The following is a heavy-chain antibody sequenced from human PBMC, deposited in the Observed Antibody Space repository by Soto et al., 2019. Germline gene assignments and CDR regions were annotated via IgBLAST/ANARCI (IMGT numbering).Heavy chain of an antibody. CDR3: AKDVNRFWTLQLAV. Sequence: GGSLRLSCAAPGFTFDDYAMHWVRQAPGKGLDGVSGVTWNSGDIGYADSVKGRFTISRDNAKNSLHLQMNSLRAEDTALYYCAKDVNRFWTLQLAVWGKGTTVTVSS. D-gene: IGHD3-3*01. CDR1: GFTFDDYA. J-gene: IGHJ6*04. CDR2: VTWNSGDI. V-gene: IGHV3-9*01.